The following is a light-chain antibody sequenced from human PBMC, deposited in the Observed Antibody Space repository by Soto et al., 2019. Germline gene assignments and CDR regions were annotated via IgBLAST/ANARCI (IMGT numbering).Light chain of an antibody. Sequence: EVVMTQSPVTLSVSPGERATLSCRASQSITTNLAWYQQKPGQAPRLLIYGAATRATGVPARFSGSGSGTQLALTIGSLESEDFARHYCQQYNDWPPKRTLGRGTRVDFK. CDR2: GAA. CDR3: QQYNDWPPKRT. V-gene: IGKV3-15*01. CDR1: QSITTN. J-gene: IGKJ1*01.